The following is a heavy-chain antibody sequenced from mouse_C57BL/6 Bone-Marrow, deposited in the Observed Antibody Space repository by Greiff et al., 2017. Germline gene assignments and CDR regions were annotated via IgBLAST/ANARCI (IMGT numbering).Heavy chain of an antibody. Sequence: QVQLQQPGAELVKPGASVKLSCKASGYNFTSYWMHWVKQRPGRGLEWIGRIDTNSGGTKYNEKFKSKATLTVDKPSSTSYMQLSSLTSEDSAVYYCAKAMDYWGQGTSVTVSS. V-gene: IGHV1-72*01. J-gene: IGHJ4*01. CDR2: IDTNSGGT. CDR1: GYNFTSYW. CDR3: AKAMDY.